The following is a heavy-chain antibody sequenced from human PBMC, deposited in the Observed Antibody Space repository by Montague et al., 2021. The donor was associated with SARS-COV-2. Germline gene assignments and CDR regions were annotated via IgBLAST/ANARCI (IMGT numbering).Heavy chain of an antibody. J-gene: IGHJ3*01. CDR3: ARGQGTIPGVLIFIPAAGHLDG. CDR1: SGSFSGYY. V-gene: IGHV4-34*01. CDR2: ISHTGST. Sequence: SETLSLTCAVYSGSFSGYYWTWIRQSPGKGLQWIGEISHTGSTTYNPSLKSRVTLSIDTSKNQFSLKLQSVTPADTAVYYCARGQGTIPGVLIFIPAAGHLDGWGPGTSVTVSS. D-gene: IGHD3-3*01.